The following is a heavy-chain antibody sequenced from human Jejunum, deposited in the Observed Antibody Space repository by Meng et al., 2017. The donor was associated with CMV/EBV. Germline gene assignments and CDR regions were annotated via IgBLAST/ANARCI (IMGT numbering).Heavy chain of an antibody. D-gene: IGHD3-22*01. CDR1: GFTFSSYA. CDR3: ANYYDSSGYLHH. CDR2: ISGSGGST. J-gene: IGHJ4*02. Sequence: SGFTFSSYAMSWVRQAPGKGLEWVSAISGSGGSTYYADSVKGRFTISRDNSKNTLYLQMNSLRAEDTAVYYCANYYDSSGYLHHWGQGTLVTVSA. V-gene: IGHV3-23*01.